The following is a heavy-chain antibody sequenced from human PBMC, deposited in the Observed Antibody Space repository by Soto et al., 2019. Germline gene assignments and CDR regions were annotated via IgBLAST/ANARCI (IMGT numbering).Heavy chain of an antibody. J-gene: IGHJ6*02. V-gene: IGHV1-69*01. CDR2: IIPISGTA. CDR3: ARTIGGDSSGWEDYYYYGMDV. CDR1: ESTFSSYA. D-gene: IGHD6-19*01. Sequence: QVQLVQSGAEVKKPGSSVKVSCKASESTFSSYAISWVQQAPGQGLEWMEGIIPISGTANYAQKIQGRVTITADESTSTAYMELSSLRSEDTAVYYCARTIGGDSSGWEDYYYYGMDVWGQGSTVTVSS.